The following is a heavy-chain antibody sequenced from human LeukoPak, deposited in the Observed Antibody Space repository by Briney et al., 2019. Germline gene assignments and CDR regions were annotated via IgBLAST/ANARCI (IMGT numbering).Heavy chain of an antibody. V-gene: IGHV1-3*01. Sequence: GASVKVSCKASGYTFTGYYMHWVRQAPGQGLEWMGWINAGNGNTKYSQKFQGRVTITRDTSASTAYMELSSLRSEDTAVYYCARVASSGWYILRWGQGTLVTVSS. CDR2: INAGNGNT. CDR3: ARVASSGWYILR. D-gene: IGHD6-19*01. CDR1: GYTFTGYY. J-gene: IGHJ4*02.